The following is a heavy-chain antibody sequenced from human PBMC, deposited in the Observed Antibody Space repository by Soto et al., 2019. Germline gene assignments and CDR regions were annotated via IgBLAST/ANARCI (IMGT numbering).Heavy chain of an antibody. CDR2: ISGSGGST. V-gene: IGHV3-23*01. J-gene: IGHJ3*02. CDR1: GFTFSSYA. D-gene: IGHD6-6*01. Sequence: EVQLLESGGGLVQPGGSLRLSCAASGFTFSSYAMSWVRQAPGKGLEWVSFISGSGGSTYYADSVKGRFTVSRDNSKNTVYVQMTSLRAEDTAIYYCAKEMTARLAFYIWGQGTMVTVSS. CDR3: AKEMTARLAFYI.